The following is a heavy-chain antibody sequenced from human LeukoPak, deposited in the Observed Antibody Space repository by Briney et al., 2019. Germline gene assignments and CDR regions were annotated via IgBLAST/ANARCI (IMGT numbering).Heavy chain of an antibody. D-gene: IGHD3-9*01. J-gene: IGHJ4*02. V-gene: IGHV3-30*02. CDR2: IRHDGSNK. CDR1: GFTFSSYG. Sequence: GGSLRLSCAASGFTFSSYGMHWVRQAPGKGLEWVAFIRHDGSNKYYADSVKGRFTISRDNAKNTLYLQMNSLRAEDTAVYYCARSILTGYYLFDYWGQGTLVTVSS. CDR3: ARSILTGYYLFDY.